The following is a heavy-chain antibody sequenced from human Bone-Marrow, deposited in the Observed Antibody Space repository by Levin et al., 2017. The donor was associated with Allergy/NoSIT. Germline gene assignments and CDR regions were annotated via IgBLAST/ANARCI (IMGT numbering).Heavy chain of an antibody. CDR3: ARGYYHDGTGHPYGIDV. Sequence: GGSLRLSCAASGFTFSNYDMHWVRQLTGKRLEWVSAINTAGDSYYGGSVKGRFTISRDKVRNSLYLQMNDLRAGDTAVYYCARGYYHDGTGHPYGIDVWGHGTTVTVSS. CDR2: INTAGDS. V-gene: IGHV3-13*01. CDR1: GFTFSNYD. D-gene: IGHD3-22*01. J-gene: IGHJ6*02.